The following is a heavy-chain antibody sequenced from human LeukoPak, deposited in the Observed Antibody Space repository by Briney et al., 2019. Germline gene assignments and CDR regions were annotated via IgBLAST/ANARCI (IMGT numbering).Heavy chain of an antibody. Sequence: SETLSLTCTVSGVSISSHYWSWIRQPPGKGLEWIGYIYYSGSTNYNPSLKSRVTMSVDTSKNQFSLNLSSVTAADTAVYYCARDYCSSTSCYKGEYYFDYWGQGTLVTVSS. CDR1: GVSISSHY. CDR3: ARDYCSSTSCYKGEYYFDY. CDR2: IYYSGST. J-gene: IGHJ4*02. D-gene: IGHD2-2*02. V-gene: IGHV4-59*11.